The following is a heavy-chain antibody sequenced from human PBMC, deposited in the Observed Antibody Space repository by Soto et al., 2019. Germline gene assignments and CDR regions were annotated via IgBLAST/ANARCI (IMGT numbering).Heavy chain of an antibody. J-gene: IGHJ4*02. V-gene: IGHV4-59*01. D-gene: IGHD2-8*01. CDR3: ARAPMVLSRSYFDS. CDR1: GGSISNFY. CDR2: ISYSGNT. Sequence: SETLSLTXTVSGGSISNFYWSWIRQPPGKGLEWIGYISYSGNTNYNPSLKSRVSISVDTSKDQLSLNLTSVTAADTAVYYCARAPMVLSRSYFDSWGQGTPVTVSS.